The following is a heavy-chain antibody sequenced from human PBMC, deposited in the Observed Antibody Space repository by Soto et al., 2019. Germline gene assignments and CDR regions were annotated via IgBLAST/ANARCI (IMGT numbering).Heavy chain of an antibody. J-gene: IGHJ4*02. D-gene: IGHD3-9*01. CDR2: ISSSSSYI. Sequence: PGWSLRLSCASSVFTFISYSMNWVRKAPGKGLEWVSSISSSSSYIYYADSVKGRFTISRDNAKNSLYLQMNSLRAEDTAVYYCARVPHDILTGYSDYWGQGTLVTVSS. CDR1: VFTFISYS. V-gene: IGHV3-21*01. CDR3: ARVPHDILTGYSDY.